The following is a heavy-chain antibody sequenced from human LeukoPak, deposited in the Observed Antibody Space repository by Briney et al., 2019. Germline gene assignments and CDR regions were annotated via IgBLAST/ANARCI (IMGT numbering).Heavy chain of an antibody. CDR1: GFTFSTYG. CDR3: AKGYSSGWYPFDY. Sequence: GGSLRLSCAASGFTFSTYGMHWVRQAPGKGLEWVAVISYDGSNEYYADSVKGRFTISRDNSKNSLYLQMNSLRTEDTALYYCAKGYSSGWYPFDYWGQGTLVTVSS. V-gene: IGHV3-30*18. J-gene: IGHJ4*02. D-gene: IGHD6-19*01. CDR2: ISYDGSNE.